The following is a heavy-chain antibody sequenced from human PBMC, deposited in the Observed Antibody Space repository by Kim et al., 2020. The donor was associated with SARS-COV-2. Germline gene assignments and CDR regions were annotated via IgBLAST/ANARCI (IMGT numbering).Heavy chain of an antibody. CDR2: IWYDGSNK. V-gene: IGHV3-33*01. D-gene: IGHD2-21*01. CDR3: ARAGGEMATKWWYFDL. Sequence: GGSLRLSCAASGFTFSSYGMHWVRQAPGKGLEWVAVIWYDGSNKYYADSVKGRFTISRDNSKNTLYLQMNSLRAEDTAVYYCARAGGEMATKWWYFDLWGRGTLVTVSS. CDR1: GFTFSSYG. J-gene: IGHJ2*01.